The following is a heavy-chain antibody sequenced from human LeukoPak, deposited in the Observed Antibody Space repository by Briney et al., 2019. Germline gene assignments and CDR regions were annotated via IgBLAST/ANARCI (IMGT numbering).Heavy chain of an antibody. CDR3: ASWGQLLSFDY. V-gene: IGHV4-59*01. D-gene: IGHD2-2*01. CDR2: IYYSGST. CDR1: GGSFSGYY. J-gene: IGHJ4*02. Sequence: SETLSLTCAVYGGSFSGYYWSWIRQPPGKGLEWIGYIYYSGSTNYNPSLKSRVTISVDTSKNQFSLKLSSVTAADTAVYYCASWGQLLSFDYWGQGTLVTVSS.